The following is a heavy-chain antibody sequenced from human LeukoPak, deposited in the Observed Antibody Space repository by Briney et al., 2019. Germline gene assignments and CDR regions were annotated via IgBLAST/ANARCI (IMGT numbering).Heavy chain of an antibody. CDR1: GGSISSSNW. Sequence: SGTLSLTCAVSGGSISSSNWWSWVRQPPGKGLEWIGEIYHSGSTNYNPSLKSRVTISVDKSKNQFSLKLSSVTAADTAVYYCATSYSTVTYRTSNRFDPWGQGTLVTVSS. V-gene: IGHV4-4*02. CDR3: ATSYSTVTYRTSNRFDP. CDR2: IYHSGST. J-gene: IGHJ5*02. D-gene: IGHD4-17*01.